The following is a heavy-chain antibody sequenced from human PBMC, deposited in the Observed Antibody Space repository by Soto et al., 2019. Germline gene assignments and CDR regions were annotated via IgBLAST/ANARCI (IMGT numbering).Heavy chain of an antibody. D-gene: IGHD2-15*01. V-gene: IGHV2-5*02. Sequence: QITLKESGPTLVKPTQTLTLTCTFSGFSLTTTGVGVGWIRQPPGKALEWLALIFWDDDKRYSQSLKSRRTIAEDTAKNQVVLTMTNMDPVYTATYYCAHRPLGFATGFAPWGQGTLVTVSS. CDR3: AHRPLGFATGFAP. CDR2: IFWDDDK. CDR1: GFSLTTTGVG. J-gene: IGHJ5*02.